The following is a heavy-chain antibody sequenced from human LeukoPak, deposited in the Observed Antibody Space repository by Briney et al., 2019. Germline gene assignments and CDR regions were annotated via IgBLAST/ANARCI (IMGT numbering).Heavy chain of an antibody. Sequence: HPGGSLRLSCAASGFTFSSYAMSWVRQAPGKGLEWVSAISGSGGSTYYADSVKGRFTISKDTSRNMLFLQMNNPRAEDTAVYYCAKDIFRWSFHSWGQGTLVTVSS. CDR2: ISGSGGST. CDR3: AKDIFRWSFHS. D-gene: IGHD2-21*01. V-gene: IGHV3-23*01. CDR1: GFTFSSYA. J-gene: IGHJ4*02.